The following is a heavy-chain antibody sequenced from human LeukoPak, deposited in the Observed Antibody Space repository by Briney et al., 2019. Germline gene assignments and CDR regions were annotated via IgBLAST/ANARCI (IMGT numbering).Heavy chain of an antibody. J-gene: IGHJ4*02. CDR3: ASTLLEAGWGGGVDY. Sequence: PSETLSLTCSVSGGSIRSYYWSWIRQPPGKGLEWIGYIYYCGSTNYNPSLKSRVTISVDTSKNQFSLKLSSVTAADTAVYFCASTLLEAGWGGGVDYWGQGTLVTVSS. CDR2: IYYCGST. CDR1: GGSIRSYY. D-gene: IGHD6-25*01. V-gene: IGHV4-59*01.